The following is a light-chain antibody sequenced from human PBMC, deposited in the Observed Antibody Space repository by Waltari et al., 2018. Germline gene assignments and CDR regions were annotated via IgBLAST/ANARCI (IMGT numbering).Light chain of an antibody. Sequence: QSALTQPPSASGAPGQSVTISCTGTRSDAGGYNYVSWHQQHPGKAPNLMIYEVSKRPSGVPDRFSGSKSGNTASLTVSGLQAEDEADYYCSSYAGSNNMVFGGGTKLTVL. CDR2: EVS. CDR3: SSYAGSNNMV. V-gene: IGLV2-8*01. J-gene: IGLJ2*01. CDR1: RSDAGGYNY.